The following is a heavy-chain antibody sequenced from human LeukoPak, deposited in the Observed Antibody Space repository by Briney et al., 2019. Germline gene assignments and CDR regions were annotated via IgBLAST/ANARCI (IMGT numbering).Heavy chain of an antibody. CDR2: FHTTGNT. V-gene: IGHV4-61*02. Sequence: SQTLSLTCTVSGGSISSGSYYWSWIRQPAGKGLEWIGRFHTTGNTKYNPSLKSRVTISVDTSKTQFSLKLSSVTAADTAVYYCAGTYYYDSSGYYHYSLWGQGTLVTVSS. J-gene: IGHJ4*02. CDR3: AGTYYYDSSGYYHYSL. D-gene: IGHD3-22*01. CDR1: GGSISSGSYY.